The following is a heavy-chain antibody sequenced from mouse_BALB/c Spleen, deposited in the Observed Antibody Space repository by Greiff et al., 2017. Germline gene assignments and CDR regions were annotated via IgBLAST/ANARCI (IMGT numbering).Heavy chain of an antibody. CDR1: GYSFTGYT. D-gene: IGHD1-2*01. CDR3: ASPSSTATGAMDY. Sequence: VQLQQSGPELVKPGASMKISCKASGYSFTGYTMNWVKQSHGKNLEWIGLINPYNGGTSYNQKFKGKATLTVDKSSSTAYMELLSLTSEDSAVYYCASPSSTATGAMDYWGQGTSVTVSS. J-gene: IGHJ4*01. CDR2: INPYNGGT. V-gene: IGHV1-18*01.